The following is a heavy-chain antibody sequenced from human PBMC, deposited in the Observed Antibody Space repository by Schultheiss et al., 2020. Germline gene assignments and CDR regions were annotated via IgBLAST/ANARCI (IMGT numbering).Heavy chain of an antibody. D-gene: IGHD6-19*01. CDR3: TRDSVVFINGWYGAFDI. Sequence: GGSLRLSCAASGFTFSSYAMNWVRQAPGKGLEWVSTISSSSGDSTDYADSVKGRFTISRDNAKNTLYLQMNSLRAEDTAVYYCTRDSVVFINGWYGAFDIWGQGTMVTVSS. CDR2: ISSSSGDST. CDR1: GFTFSSYA. V-gene: IGHV3-23*01. J-gene: IGHJ3*02.